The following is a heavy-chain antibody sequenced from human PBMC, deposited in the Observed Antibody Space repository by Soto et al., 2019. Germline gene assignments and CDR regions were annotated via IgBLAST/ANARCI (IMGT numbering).Heavy chain of an antibody. V-gene: IGHV1-69*01. J-gene: IGHJ4*02. CDR2: ITPIFGTP. Sequence: QVQLMQSGAEVKKPGSSVRVACKASGTTFSTHDISWVRQAPGHGLEWIGGITPIFGTPNYAQNFQARFRITADGSTSTAYMEVSSLRSEDTAVYYCVLEVRVRGVSVDYWGQGTLVSVSS. CDR1: GTTFSTHD. D-gene: IGHD3-10*01. CDR3: VLEVRVRGVSVDY.